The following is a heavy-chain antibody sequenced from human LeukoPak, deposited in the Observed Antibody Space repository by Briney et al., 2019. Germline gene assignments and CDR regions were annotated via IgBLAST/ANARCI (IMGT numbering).Heavy chain of an antibody. J-gene: IGHJ4*02. CDR2: ISAYNGNT. Sequence: ASVKVSCKASGYTFTSYGISWVRQAPGQGLEWMGWISAYNGNTNYAQKFQGRVTITADESTSTACMELSSLRSEDTAVYYCAVEVTAIRRGDYWGQGTLVTASS. CDR3: AVEVTAIRRGDY. CDR1: GYTFTSYG. D-gene: IGHD2-21*02. V-gene: IGHV1-18*01.